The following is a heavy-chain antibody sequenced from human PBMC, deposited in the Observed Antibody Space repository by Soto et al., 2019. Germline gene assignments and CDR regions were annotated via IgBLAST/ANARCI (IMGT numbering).Heavy chain of an antibody. Sequence: GGSLRLSCAASGFTFSDYYMSWIRQAPGKGLEWVSYISSSGSTIYYADSVKGRFTISRDNAKNSLYLQMNSLRAEDTAVYYCARSTYVGGYDPAIFDYWGQGTLVTVSS. CDR1: GFTFSDYY. CDR2: ISSSGSTI. J-gene: IGHJ4*02. CDR3: ARSTYVGGYDPAIFDY. V-gene: IGHV3-11*01. D-gene: IGHD5-12*01.